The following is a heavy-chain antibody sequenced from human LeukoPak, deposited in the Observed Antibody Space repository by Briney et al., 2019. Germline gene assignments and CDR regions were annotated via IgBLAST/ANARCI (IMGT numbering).Heavy chain of an antibody. CDR1: GGSISSYY. Sequence: SETLSLTCTVPGGSISSYYWSWIRQHPGKGLEWIGYIYYSGSTNYNPSLKSRVTISVDTSKNQFSLKLSSVTAADTAVYYCARLRAPTLRYFAMDYYYYYMDVWGKGTTVTVSS. CDR2: IYYSGST. CDR3: ARLRAPTLRYFAMDYYYYYMDV. J-gene: IGHJ6*03. D-gene: IGHD3-9*01. V-gene: IGHV4-59*08.